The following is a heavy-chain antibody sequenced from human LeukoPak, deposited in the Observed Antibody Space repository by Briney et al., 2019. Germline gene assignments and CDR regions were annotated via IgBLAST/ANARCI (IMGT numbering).Heavy chain of an antibody. V-gene: IGHV3-66*01. J-gene: IGHJ4*02. D-gene: IGHD1-26*01. CDR1: GFTFTNYW. CDR3: ARLGIVGAAVHY. Sequence: ESLTLSCAASGFTFTNYWLSWVRQPPGKGLEWVAVIYSGGSTYYADSVKGRFTISRDNSQNTLYLQMNSLRAEDTAVYYCARLGIVGAAVHYWGQGTLVTVSS. CDR2: IYSGGST.